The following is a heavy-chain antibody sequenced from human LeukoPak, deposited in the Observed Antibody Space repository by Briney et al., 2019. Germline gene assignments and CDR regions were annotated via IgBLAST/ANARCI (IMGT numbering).Heavy chain of an antibody. V-gene: IGHV3-43*02. CDR3: ALFGESTVYYFDY. Sequence: GGSLRLSCAASGFTFDDYAMHWVRQAPGKGLEWVSLISGDGGNTHYADSVKGRFTISRDNSKNSLYLQMNSLRTEDTALYYCALFGESTVYYFDYWGQGTLITVSS. D-gene: IGHD3-10*02. CDR2: ISGDGGNT. CDR1: GFTFDDYA. J-gene: IGHJ4*02.